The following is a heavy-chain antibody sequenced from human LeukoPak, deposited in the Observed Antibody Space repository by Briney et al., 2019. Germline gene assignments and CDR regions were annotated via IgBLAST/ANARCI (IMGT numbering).Heavy chain of an antibody. Sequence: ASVKVSCKASGYTFTGYYMHWVRQAPGQGLEWMGWINPNSGGTNYAQKFQGRVTTTRDTSISTAYMELSRLRSDDTAVYYCARDLLNSGSYPLDYWGQGTLVTVSS. J-gene: IGHJ4*02. CDR3: ARDLLNSGSYPLDY. CDR2: INPNSGGT. V-gene: IGHV1-2*02. CDR1: GYTFTGYY. D-gene: IGHD1-26*01.